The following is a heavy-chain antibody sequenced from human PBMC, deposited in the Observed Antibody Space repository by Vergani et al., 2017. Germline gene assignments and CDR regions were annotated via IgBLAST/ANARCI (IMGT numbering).Heavy chain of an antibody. J-gene: IGHJ3*02. CDR1: GGSFSGYY. D-gene: IGHD1-7*01. CDR2: INHSGST. CDR3: ARAPWNYPFDI. Sequence: QVQLQQWGAGLLKPSETLSLTCAVYGGSFSGYYWSWVRQPPGKGLEWLGEINHSGSTNYNPSLKSRVTISVDTSKNQFSLKLSSVTAADTAVYYCARAPWNYPFDIWGQGTMVTVSS. V-gene: IGHV4-34*01.